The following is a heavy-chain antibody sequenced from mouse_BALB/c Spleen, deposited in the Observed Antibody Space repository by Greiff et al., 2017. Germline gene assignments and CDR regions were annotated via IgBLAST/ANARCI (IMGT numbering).Heavy chain of an antibody. CDR3: VRQGVGRHYFDY. CDR1: GFTFNTYA. J-gene: IGHJ2*01. CDR2: IRSKSNNYAT. D-gene: IGHD4-1*01. V-gene: IGHV10-1*02. Sequence: EVQLVESGGGLVQPKGSLKLSCAASGFTFNTYAMNWVRQAPGKGLEWVARIRSKSNNYATYYADSVKDRFTISRDDSQSMLYLQMNNLKTEDTAMYYCVRQGVGRHYFDYWGQGTTLTVSS.